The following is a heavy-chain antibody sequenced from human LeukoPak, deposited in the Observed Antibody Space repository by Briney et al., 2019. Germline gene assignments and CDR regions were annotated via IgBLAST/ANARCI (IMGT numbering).Heavy chain of an antibody. Sequence: GGSLRLSCAASGFTFSSYWIHWVRQAPGKGLVWVSRINSDGSSTSYADSVKGRFTISRANAKNTLYLQMNSLRAEDTAVYYCARTYYYDSSGYEVFDYWGQGTLVTVSS. V-gene: IGHV3-74*01. J-gene: IGHJ4*02. D-gene: IGHD3-22*01. CDR1: GFTFSSYW. CDR3: ARTYYYDSSGYEVFDY. CDR2: INSDGSST.